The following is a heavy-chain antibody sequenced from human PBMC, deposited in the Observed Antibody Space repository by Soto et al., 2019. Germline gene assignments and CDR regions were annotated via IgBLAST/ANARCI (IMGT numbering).Heavy chain of an antibody. CDR2: ISGSGGST. CDR1: GFTFSSYA. J-gene: IGHJ4*02. CDR3: AYSSTPFYY. Sequence: EVQLLESGGGLVQPGGSLRLSCAASGFTFSSYAMSWVRQVPGKGLEWGSAISGSGGSTYYADSVKGRFTISRDNSKNTLYLQMTSLRAEDTAVYYCAYSSTPFYYWGQGTLVTVSS. D-gene: IGHD6-13*01. V-gene: IGHV3-23*01.